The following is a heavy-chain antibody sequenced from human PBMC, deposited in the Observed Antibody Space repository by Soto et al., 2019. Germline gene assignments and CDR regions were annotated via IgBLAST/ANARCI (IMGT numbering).Heavy chain of an antibody. V-gene: IGHV3-30*18. J-gene: IGHJ4*02. CDR3: AKEDDSSGYYYGY. D-gene: IGHD3-22*01. Sequence: QVQLVESGGGVVQPGRSLRLSCAASGFTFSRYGMHWVRQAPGKGLEWVAFISYDGSNKYYADSVKGRFTISRDNSKNTLYLQMNSLRAEDTAVYYCAKEDDSSGYYYGYWGQGTLVTVSS. CDR2: ISYDGSNK. CDR1: GFTFSRYG.